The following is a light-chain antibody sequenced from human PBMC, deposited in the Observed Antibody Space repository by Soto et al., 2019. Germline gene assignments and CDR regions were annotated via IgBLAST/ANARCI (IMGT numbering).Light chain of an antibody. J-gene: IGKJ1*01. V-gene: IGKV1-5*03. CDR2: KAS. Sequence: DMQMTQSPSTLSASVGDRVTITCRASQSISSWLAWYQQKPGKAPKLLIYKASSLESGVPSRFSGSGSGTEFTLTISSLQPDDFVTYYCQQYSTSYRTFGQGTRVEIK. CDR1: QSISSW. CDR3: QQYSTSYRT.